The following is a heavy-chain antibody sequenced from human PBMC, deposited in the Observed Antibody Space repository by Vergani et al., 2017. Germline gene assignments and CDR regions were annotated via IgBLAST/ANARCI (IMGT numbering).Heavy chain of an antibody. V-gene: IGHV3-30*13. CDR3: AGDILYGDYGNAFDI. Sequence: QVQLVESGGGVVQPGRSLRLSCAASGFTFSSYGMHWVRQAPGKGLEWVAVISYDGSNKYYADSVKGRFTISRDNAKNCLYLQMNSVRAEDTAVYYCAGDILYGDYGNAFDIWGQGTMVTVSS. CDR1: GFTFSSYG. D-gene: IGHD4-17*01. J-gene: IGHJ3*02. CDR2: ISYDGSNK.